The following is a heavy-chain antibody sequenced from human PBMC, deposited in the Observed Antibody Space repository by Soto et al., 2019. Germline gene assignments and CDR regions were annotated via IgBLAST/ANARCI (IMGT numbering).Heavy chain of an antibody. D-gene: IGHD2-15*01. J-gene: IGHJ6*02. V-gene: IGHV3-33*01. Sequence: GGSLRLSCAASGFTFISYGMHWVRQAPGKGLEWVAVIWYDGSNKYYADSVKGRFTISRDNSKNTLYLQMNSLRAEDTAVYYCARDPYCSGGSCYGIDYYYYGMDVWGQGTTVTVSS. CDR2: IWYDGSNK. CDR1: GFTFISYG. CDR3: ARDPYCSGGSCYGIDYYYYGMDV.